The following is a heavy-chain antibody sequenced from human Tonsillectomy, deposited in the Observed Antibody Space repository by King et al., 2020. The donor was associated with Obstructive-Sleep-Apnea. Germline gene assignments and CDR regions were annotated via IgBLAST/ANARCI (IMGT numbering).Heavy chain of an antibody. CDR3: ARVKDIVVVPAADYYYYYGMDV. CDR1: GFTFSSYV. D-gene: IGHD2-2*01. Sequence: VQLVESGGGVVQPGRSLRLSCAASGFTFSSYVMHWVRQAPGKGLEWVAVMSFDGRNKYYAHSVKGRFTISRDNSKNTLYLQMNSLRAEDTAVYYCARVKDIVVVPAADYYYYYGMDVWGQGTTVTVSS. CDR2: MSFDGRNK. V-gene: IGHV3-30*04. J-gene: IGHJ6*02.